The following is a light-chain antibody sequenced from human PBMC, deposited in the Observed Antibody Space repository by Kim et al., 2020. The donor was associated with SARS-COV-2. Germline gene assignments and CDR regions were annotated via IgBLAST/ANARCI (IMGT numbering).Light chain of an antibody. J-gene: IGKJ1*01. Sequence: EIVLTQSPGTLSLSPGERATLSCRASQSVSSTYLAWYQQTPGQAPRLLIYGTSIRATGIPDRFSGSGSGTDFTLVISRLEPEDFALYFCQQYGNSRTFGQGTKVEIK. CDR2: GTS. V-gene: IGKV3-20*01. CDR3: QQYGNSRT. CDR1: QSVSSTY.